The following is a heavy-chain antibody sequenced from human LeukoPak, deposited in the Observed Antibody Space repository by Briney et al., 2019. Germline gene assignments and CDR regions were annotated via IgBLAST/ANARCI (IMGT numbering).Heavy chain of an antibody. J-gene: IGHJ4*02. V-gene: IGHV3-23*01. CDR2: ISGSGGST. CDR1: GYTFTSYA. D-gene: IGHD3-3*01. CDR3: AKDGNYDFWSGYSRVADY. Sequence: GGSLRLSCAASGYTFTSYAMSWVRQAPGKGLEWVSAISGSGGSTYYADSVKGRFTISRDNSKNTLYLQMNSLRAEDTAVYYCAKDGNYDFWSGYSRVADYWGQGTLVTVSS.